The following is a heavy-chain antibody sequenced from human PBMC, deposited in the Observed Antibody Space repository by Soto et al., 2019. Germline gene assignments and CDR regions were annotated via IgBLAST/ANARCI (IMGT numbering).Heavy chain of an antibody. J-gene: IGHJ6*02. Sequence: QVQLVQSGAEVKKPGASVKVSCKASGYTFTSYAMHWVRQAPGQRLEWMGWINAGNGNTKYSQKFQGRVTITRDTSASTAYMEPSSLRSEDTAVYYCASEITGTIRYYGMDVWGQGTTVTVSS. CDR2: INAGNGNT. CDR1: GYTFTSYA. V-gene: IGHV1-3*01. CDR3: ASEITGTIRYYGMDV. D-gene: IGHD1-20*01.